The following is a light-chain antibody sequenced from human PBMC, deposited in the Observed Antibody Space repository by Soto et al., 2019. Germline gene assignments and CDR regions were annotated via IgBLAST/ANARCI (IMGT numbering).Light chain of an antibody. Sequence: EIVLTQSPGTLSLSPGERATLSCRASQSVSSSYLAWYQQKPGQAPRLLIYGASGTATGIPDRLGGSGSGTYFTLTITRLEPEDFAVYYCEQYGSYPWFTFARGIRLEIK. CDR2: GAS. CDR1: QSVSSSY. CDR3: EQYGSYPWFT. V-gene: IGKV3-20*01. J-gene: IGKJ5*01.